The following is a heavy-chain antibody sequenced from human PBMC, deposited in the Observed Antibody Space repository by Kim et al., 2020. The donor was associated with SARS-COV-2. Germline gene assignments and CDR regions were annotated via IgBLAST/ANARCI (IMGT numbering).Heavy chain of an antibody. Sequence: ASVKVSCKASGYTFTSYYMHWVRQAPGQGLEWMGIINPSGGSTSYAQKFQGRVTMTRDTSTSTVYMELSSLRSEDTAVYYCAREPSGSYYYYYGMDVWGQGTTVTVSS. D-gene: IGHD1-26*01. V-gene: IGHV1-46*01. CDR1: GYTFTSYY. J-gene: IGHJ6*02. CDR3: AREPSGSYYYYYGMDV. CDR2: INPSGGST.